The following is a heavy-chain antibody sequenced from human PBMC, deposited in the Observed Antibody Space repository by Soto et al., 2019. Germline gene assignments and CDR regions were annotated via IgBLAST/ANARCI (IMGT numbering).Heavy chain of an antibody. J-gene: IGHJ4*02. Sequence: QVQLQESGPGLVKPSQTLSLTCSVSGGSVSNGAHYWSWIRQRPGKGLEWIGYIYYSGDTQYNPALKIRITISGDTSKDQFSLKLTSVTAADAAVYYCARVDSASWLDYWGQGTLVTVAS. D-gene: IGHD2-2*01. CDR1: GGSVSNGAHY. V-gene: IGHV4-31*03. CDR3: ARVDSASWLDY. CDR2: IYYSGDT.